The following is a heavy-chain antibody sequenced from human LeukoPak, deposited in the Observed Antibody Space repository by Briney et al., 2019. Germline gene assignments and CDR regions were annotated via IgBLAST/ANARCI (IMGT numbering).Heavy chain of an antibody. CDR3: VNQISGWVS. CDR1: GLTLSRLT. D-gene: IGHD6-19*01. CDR2: ISSSGGST. J-gene: IGHJ5*02. Sequence: GGTLRLSCAASGLTLSRLTMHWVRPAPGKGLEYVSAISSSGGSTFYADSVKGRFSISRDNSKNTLYLQMSSLRAEDTAVYYCVNQISGWVSWGQGTLVTVSS. V-gene: IGHV3-64D*06.